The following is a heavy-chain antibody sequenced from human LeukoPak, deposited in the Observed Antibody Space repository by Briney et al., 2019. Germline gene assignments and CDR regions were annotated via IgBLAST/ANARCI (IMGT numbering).Heavy chain of an antibody. CDR2: INPSGGST. J-gene: IGHJ5*02. Sequence: ASVKVSCKASGYTFTDYYIHWVRQAPGQGLEWMGIINPSGGSTSYAQKFQGRVTITADESTSTAYMELSSLRSEDTAVYYCARDLIAAAGHVFSVGWFDPWGQGTLVTVSS. V-gene: IGHV1-46*01. D-gene: IGHD6-13*01. CDR3: ARDLIAAAGHVFSVGWFDP. CDR1: GYTFTDYY.